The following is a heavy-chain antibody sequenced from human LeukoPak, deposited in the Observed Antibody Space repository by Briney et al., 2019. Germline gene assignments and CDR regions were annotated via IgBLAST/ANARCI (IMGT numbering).Heavy chain of an antibody. Sequence: GGSLRLSCAASGFTFSSYGMNWVRQAPGKGLEWVSYISSTSSIYYADSVKGRFTVSRDNAKNSLYLQMNSLRAEDTALYYCARATSYGRFDYWGQGTLVTVSS. V-gene: IGHV3-48*01. CDR2: ISSTSSI. CDR1: GFTFSSYG. D-gene: IGHD3-10*01. CDR3: ARATSYGRFDY. J-gene: IGHJ4*02.